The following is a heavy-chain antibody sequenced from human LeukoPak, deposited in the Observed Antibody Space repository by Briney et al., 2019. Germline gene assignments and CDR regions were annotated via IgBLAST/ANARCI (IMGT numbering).Heavy chain of an antibody. V-gene: IGHV4-61*02. CDR2: IYTSGST. CDR1: GGSISSGSYY. J-gene: IGHJ5*02. Sequence: SETLSLTCTVSGGSISSGSYYWSWIRQPAGKGLEWIGRIYTSGSTYYNPSLKSRLTISLDTSKNQVSLRLSSVTAADTAVYHCARKDGDLWGQGTLVTVSS. CDR3: ARKDGDL.